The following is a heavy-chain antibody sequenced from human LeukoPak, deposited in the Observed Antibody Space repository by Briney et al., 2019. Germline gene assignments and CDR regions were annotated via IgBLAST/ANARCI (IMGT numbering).Heavy chain of an antibody. V-gene: IGHV4-39*01. CDR2: LYYSGST. J-gene: IGHJ4*02. CDR3: ARREVGATAQFDC. Sequence: SETLSLTCTVSGGSISSSSYYWGWIRQPPGKGLEWIGSLYYSGSTYYNPTLKSRVTISVDTSKNQFSLKLSFVTAADTAVYFCARREVGATAQFDCWGQGTLVTVSS. D-gene: IGHD1-26*01. CDR1: GGSISSSSYY.